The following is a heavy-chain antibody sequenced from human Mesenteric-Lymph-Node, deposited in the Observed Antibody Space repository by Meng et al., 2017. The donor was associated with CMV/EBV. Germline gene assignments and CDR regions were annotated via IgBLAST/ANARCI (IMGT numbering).Heavy chain of an antibody. J-gene: IGHJ6*02. V-gene: IGHV3-30*04. D-gene: IGHD2-2*01. CDR3: AKDSLGGYCSSTRMCYYYGMDV. CDR2: ISSDGSDN. Sequence: GESLKISCAASAFTFISYNMHWIRQAPGKGLEWVAAISSDGSDNYYADSVKGRFTISRDNSKNTLYLQMNSLRAEDTAVYYCAKDSLGGYCSSTRMCYYYGMDVWGQGTTVTVSS. CDR1: AFTFISYN.